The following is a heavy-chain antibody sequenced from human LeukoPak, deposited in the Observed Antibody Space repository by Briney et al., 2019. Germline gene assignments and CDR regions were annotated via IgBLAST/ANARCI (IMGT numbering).Heavy chain of an antibody. V-gene: IGHV4-4*02. Sequence: PSGTLSLTCAVSGGSISSDNWWTWVRQSPGKGLEWIGEISHSGRTNYTPSLESRVTMSVDKSKNQFSLKLSSVTAADTAVYYCAREDTDYGDEDWFDPWGQGTLVTVSS. D-gene: IGHD4-17*01. J-gene: IGHJ5*02. CDR1: GGSISSDNW. CDR3: AREDTDYGDEDWFDP. CDR2: ISHSGRT.